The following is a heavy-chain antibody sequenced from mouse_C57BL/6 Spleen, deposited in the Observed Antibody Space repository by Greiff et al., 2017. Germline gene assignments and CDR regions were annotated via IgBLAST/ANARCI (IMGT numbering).Heavy chain of an antibody. CDR2: IWRGGRT. D-gene: IGHD2-5*01. V-gene: IGHV2-5*01. CDR3: SINPLYYSKDYYAMDY. Sequence: QVQLQQSGPGLVQPSQSLSITCTVSGFSLTSYGVHWVRQSPGKGLEWLGVIWRGGRTDSNAAFMSILSITKDNSKSQVFFKMNSLQADDTAIYYCSINPLYYSKDYYAMDYWGQGTSVTVSS. CDR1: GFSLTSYG. J-gene: IGHJ4*01.